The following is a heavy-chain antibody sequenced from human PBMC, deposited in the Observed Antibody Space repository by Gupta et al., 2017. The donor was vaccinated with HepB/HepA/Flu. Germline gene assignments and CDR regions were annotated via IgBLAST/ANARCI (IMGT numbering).Heavy chain of an antibody. CDR2: IYYSGST. V-gene: IGHV4-39*01. D-gene: IGHD3-9*01. J-gene: IGHJ4*02. CDR3: ARLGNYDILTGYYGTTLFDY. CDR1: GGSISSSSYY. Sequence: QLQLQESGPGLVKPSETLSLTCTVSGGSISSSSYYWGWIRQPPGKGLERIGSIYYSGSTYYNPSLKSRVTISVDTSKNQFSLKLSSVTAADTAVYYCARLGNYDILTGYYGTTLFDYWGQGTLVTVSS.